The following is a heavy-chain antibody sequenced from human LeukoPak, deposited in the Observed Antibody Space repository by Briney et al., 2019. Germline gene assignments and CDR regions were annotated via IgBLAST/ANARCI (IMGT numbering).Heavy chain of an antibody. CDR3: ARAVSALFRALYSSSSQNWFDP. V-gene: IGHV1-2*02. Sequence: ASVKVSCKASGYTFTGYYMHWVRQAPGQGLEWMGWINPNSGGTNYAQKFQGRVTMTRDTSISTAYMELGRLRSDDTAVYYCARAVSALFRALYSSSSQNWFDPWGQGTLVTVSS. CDR1: GYTFTGYY. D-gene: IGHD6-6*01. J-gene: IGHJ5*02. CDR2: INPNSGGT.